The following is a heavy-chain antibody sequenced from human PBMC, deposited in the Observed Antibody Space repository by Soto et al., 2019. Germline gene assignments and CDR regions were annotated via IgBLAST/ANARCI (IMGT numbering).Heavy chain of an antibody. CDR1: GDSISSGGYY. D-gene: IGHD3-9*01. CDR3: ARSPHFDGYNDY. Sequence: QVQLQESGPGLVKPSQTLSLTCTVSGDSISSGGYYWSWIRQHPGKGLEWIAHIYYSGSTYYNPSIKGRVTISVDTPKTQFSLKLSSVTEPDTAVYYCARSPHFDGYNDYWGRGTLVTVSS. CDR2: IYYSGST. V-gene: IGHV4-31*03. J-gene: IGHJ4*02.